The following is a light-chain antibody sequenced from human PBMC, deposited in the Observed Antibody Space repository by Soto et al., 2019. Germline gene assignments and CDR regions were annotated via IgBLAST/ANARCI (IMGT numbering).Light chain of an antibody. J-gene: IGKJ5*01. V-gene: IGKV3-11*01. CDR1: QSVRSY. CDR2: DAS. CDR3: QQRSNWPPIT. Sequence: EIVLTQSPATLSLSPGERATLSCRASQSVRSYLAWYQQKPCQAPRLLIYDASNRATGIPARFSGSGSGTDFTLTISSLEPEDFAVYYGQQRSNWPPITFGQGTRLEIK.